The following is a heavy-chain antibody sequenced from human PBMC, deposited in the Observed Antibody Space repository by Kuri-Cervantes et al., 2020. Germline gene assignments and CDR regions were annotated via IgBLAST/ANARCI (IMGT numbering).Heavy chain of an antibody. Sequence: GSLRLSCTVSGGSISSSSYYWGWIRQPPGKGLERIGRIYYSGSTYYNPSLKSRVTISVDTSKNQFSLKLSSVTAADTAVYYCASLRITMVRGVIGAQYNWFDPWGQGTLVTVSS. D-gene: IGHD3-10*01. CDR2: IYYSGST. CDR3: ASLRITMVRGVIGAQYNWFDP. CDR1: GGSISSSSYY. V-gene: IGHV4-39*07. J-gene: IGHJ5*02.